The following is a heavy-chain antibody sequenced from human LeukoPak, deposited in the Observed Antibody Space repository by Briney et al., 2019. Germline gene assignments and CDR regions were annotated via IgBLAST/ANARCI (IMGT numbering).Heavy chain of an antibody. CDR3: ARDQTQYCSGGSCLDAFDI. V-gene: IGHV4-31*03. CDR1: GGSISSGGYY. J-gene: IGHJ3*02. CDR2: IYYSGST. D-gene: IGHD2-15*01. Sequence: KSSETLSLTCTVSGGSISSGGYYWSWIRQHPGKGLEWIGYIYYSGSTYYNPSLKSRVTISGDTSKNQFYLKLSSVTAADTAVYYCARDQTQYCSGGSCLDAFDIWGQGTMVTVSS.